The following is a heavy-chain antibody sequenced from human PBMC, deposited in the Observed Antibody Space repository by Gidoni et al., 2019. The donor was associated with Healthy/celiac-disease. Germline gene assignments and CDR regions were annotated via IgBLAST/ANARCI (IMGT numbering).Heavy chain of an antibody. Sequence: QLQLQESGPGLVTPSETLSLPCTVSGGSISSSRYYWGWIRQPPGKGLEWIVSIYYSGSTYYNPSLKSRVTISVDTSKNQFSLKLSSVTAADTAVYYCARRPYYDILTGYYRGWYFDLWGRGTLVTVSS. D-gene: IGHD3-9*01. CDR1: GGSISSSRYY. CDR2: IYYSGST. CDR3: ARRPYYDILTGYYRGWYFDL. V-gene: IGHV4-39*01. J-gene: IGHJ2*01.